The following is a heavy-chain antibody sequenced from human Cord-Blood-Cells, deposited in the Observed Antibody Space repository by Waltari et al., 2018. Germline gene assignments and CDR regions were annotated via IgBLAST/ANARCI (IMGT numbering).Heavy chain of an antibody. CDR2: INHSGST. V-gene: IGHV4-34*01. CDR1: GGSFSGYY. CDR3: ARGLGYSYGYNWFDP. Sequence: QVQLQQWGAGLLKPSETLSLTCAVYGGSFSGYYWSWIRQPPGKGLEWIGEINHSGSTNYNPSRKSRVTISVDTSKNQFSLKLSSVTAADTAVYYCARGLGYSYGYNWFDPWGQGTLVTVSS. D-gene: IGHD5-18*01. J-gene: IGHJ5*02.